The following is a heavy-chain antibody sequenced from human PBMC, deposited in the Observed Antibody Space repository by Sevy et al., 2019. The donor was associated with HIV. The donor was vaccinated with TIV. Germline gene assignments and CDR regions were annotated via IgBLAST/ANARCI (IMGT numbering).Heavy chain of an antibody. Sequence: ASVKVSCKASAFTFSTSAVQWVRQSRGQRLEWIGWIVVGSGSTNYAQKFQGRVTFTRDMSTNTAYMGMSSLRSDDTAVYYCAATTDTIFGVVLMNNWFDPWGQGTLVTVSS. CDR2: IVVGSGST. CDR3: AATTDTIFGVVLMNNWFDP. D-gene: IGHD3-3*01. V-gene: IGHV1-58*01. J-gene: IGHJ5*02. CDR1: AFTFSTSA.